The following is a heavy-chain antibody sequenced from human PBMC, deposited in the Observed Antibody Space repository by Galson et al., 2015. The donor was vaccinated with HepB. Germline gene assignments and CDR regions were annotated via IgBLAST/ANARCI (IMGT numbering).Heavy chain of an antibody. V-gene: IGHV3-30*18. CDR3: AKSDSYGSKGFDY. CDR2: ISYDGSNK. Sequence: SLRLSCAASGFTFSSYGMHWVRQAPGKGLEWVAVISYDGSNKYYADSVKGRFTISRDNSKNTLYLQMNSLRAEDTAVYYCAKSDSYGSKGFDYWGQGTLVTVSS. D-gene: IGHD5-18*01. CDR1: GFTFSSYG. J-gene: IGHJ4*02.